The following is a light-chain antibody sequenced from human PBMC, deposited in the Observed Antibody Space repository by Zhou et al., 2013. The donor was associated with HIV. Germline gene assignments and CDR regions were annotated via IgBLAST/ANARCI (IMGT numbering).Light chain of an antibody. V-gene: IGKV1-39*01. CDR1: QSVSTF. Sequence: DIQMTQSPSSLSASVGDRVTITCRTSQSVSTFLNWYQQKPGKAPKLLIFGASTLQSGVPSRFSGSGSGTDFTLTISSLQPEDFATYYCQQLNSYLLTFGGGTKVEIK. J-gene: IGKJ4*01. CDR2: GAS. CDR3: QQLNSYLLT.